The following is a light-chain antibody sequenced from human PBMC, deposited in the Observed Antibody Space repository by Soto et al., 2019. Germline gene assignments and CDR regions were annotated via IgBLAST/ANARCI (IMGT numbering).Light chain of an antibody. CDR3: YSYGGRHAWV. J-gene: IGLJ3*02. CDR2: DVS. V-gene: IGLV2-11*01. Sequence: QSALTQPHSVSGSPGQSVTISCTGTSSNVGGYNYVSWYQQHPGRAPKVMIYDVSKRPSGVPGLFSGSKSANSASLTIAGLQADEAADYYCYSYGGRHAWVFGGGTKVTVL. CDR1: SSNVGGYNY.